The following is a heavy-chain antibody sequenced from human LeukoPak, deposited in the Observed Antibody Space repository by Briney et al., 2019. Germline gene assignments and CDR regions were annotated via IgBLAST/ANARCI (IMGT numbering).Heavy chain of an antibody. D-gene: IGHD7-27*01. Sequence: GGSLRLSCAASGFSFSTYWMHWVRQVPGKGPVWVPRIKSDGSSTSYADSVKGRFTISRDNANNTLYLQMNSLRAEDTAVYYCARGGVNWGFWYFDLWGRGTLVTVSS. CDR1: GFSFSTYW. CDR2: IKSDGSST. J-gene: IGHJ2*01. V-gene: IGHV3-74*01. CDR3: ARGGVNWGFWYFDL.